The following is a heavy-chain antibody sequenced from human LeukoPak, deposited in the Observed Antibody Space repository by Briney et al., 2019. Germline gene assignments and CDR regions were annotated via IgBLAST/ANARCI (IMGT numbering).Heavy chain of an antibody. CDR3: ASGSEVNSFYLYYSDY. J-gene: IGHJ4*02. Sequence: GASVKVSCKTSGYTFTRYHLYWVRQAPGQGLEWMGWISPNSGGTNSAQKFKGRVTMTRDTSISTAYMELSRLTSDDTAVYYCASGSEVNSFYLYYSDYWGQGTLVTVSS. CDR2: ISPNSGGT. V-gene: IGHV1-2*02. D-gene: IGHD2/OR15-2a*01. CDR1: GYTFTRYH.